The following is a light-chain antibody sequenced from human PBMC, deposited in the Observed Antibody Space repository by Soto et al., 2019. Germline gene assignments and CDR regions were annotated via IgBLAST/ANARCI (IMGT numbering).Light chain of an antibody. CDR1: SGDIGGYDY. CDR2: DVT. CDR3: SSFTVSGPI. Sequence: QSALTQPASVSGSPGQSISISCTGTSGDIGGYDYVSWYQQHPGKAPKLMIYDVTIRLSGISDRFSGSKSGNTASLTISGLQAEDEADYYCSSFTVSGPIFGGGTKLTVL. J-gene: IGLJ2*01. V-gene: IGLV2-14*03.